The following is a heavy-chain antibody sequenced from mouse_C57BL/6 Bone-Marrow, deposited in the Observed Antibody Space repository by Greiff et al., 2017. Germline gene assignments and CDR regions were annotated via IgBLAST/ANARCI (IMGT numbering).Heavy chain of an antibody. Sequence: QVQLQQPGAELVRPGSSVTLSCKASGYTFTSYWMDWVQQRPGQGLEWIGNIYPPDSETHYNQKFKDKATLTVDKSSSTAYMQLSSLTSEDSAVYYCARGTTVVARYAMDYWGQGTSVTVAS. D-gene: IGHD1-1*01. CDR2: IYPPDSET. J-gene: IGHJ4*01. CDR1: GYTFTSYW. V-gene: IGHV1-61*01. CDR3: ARGTTVVARYAMDY.